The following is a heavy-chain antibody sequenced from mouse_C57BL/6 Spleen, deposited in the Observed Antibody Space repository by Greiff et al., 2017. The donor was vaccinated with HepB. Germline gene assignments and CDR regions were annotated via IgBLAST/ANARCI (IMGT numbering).Heavy chain of an antibody. Sequence: VKLQQPGAELVMPGASVKLSCKASGYTFTSYWMHWVKQRPGQGLEWIGEIDPSDSYTNYNQKFKGKSTLTVDKSSSTAYMQLSSLTSEDSAVYYCARGGYGYDKGYAMDYWGQGTSVTVSS. CDR2: IDPSDSYT. CDR1: GYTFTSYW. V-gene: IGHV1-69*01. D-gene: IGHD2-2*01. CDR3: ARGGYGYDKGYAMDY. J-gene: IGHJ4*01.